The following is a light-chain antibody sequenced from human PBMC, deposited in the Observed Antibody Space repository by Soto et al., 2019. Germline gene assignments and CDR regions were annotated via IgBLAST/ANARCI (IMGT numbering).Light chain of an antibody. V-gene: IGKV1-39*01. CDR2: TAS. CDR3: QQSYITPFT. J-gene: IGKJ4*01. Sequence: DIQMTQSPSSLSASVGDRVTITCRATPTINIYLNWYQQKPGKAPKLRIYTASSLHSGVPSRFSGGGSGTDFTLTISSLQPEDSATYYCQQSYITPFTFGGGTKVEIK. CDR1: PTINIY.